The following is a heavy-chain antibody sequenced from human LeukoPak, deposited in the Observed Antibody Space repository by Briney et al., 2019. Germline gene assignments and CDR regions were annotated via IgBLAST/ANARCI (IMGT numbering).Heavy chain of an antibody. CDR1: GYTFTSYA. V-gene: IGHV1-3*01. CDR3: ARAYGDYRYYYYGMDV. Sequence: GASVKVSCKASGYTFTSYAMHWVRQAPGQRLEWMGWINAGNGNTKYSQKFQGRVTITRDTSASTAYMELSSLRSEDTAVYYCARAYGDYRYYYYGMDVWGQGTTVTVSS. J-gene: IGHJ6*02. D-gene: IGHD4-17*01. CDR2: INAGNGNT.